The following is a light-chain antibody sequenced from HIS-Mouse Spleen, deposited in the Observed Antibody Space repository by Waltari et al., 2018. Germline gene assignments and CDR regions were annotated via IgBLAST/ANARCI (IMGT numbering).Light chain of an antibody. J-gene: IGLJ2*01. V-gene: IGLV2-14*01. Sequence: QSDLTQPASVSGSPGQSITIPCTGTSSDVGGYNYVSWSQQHPGKAPKLMIYEVSNRPSGVSNRFSGSKSGNTASLTISGLQAEDEADYYCSSYTSSSTPHVVFGGGTKLTVL. CDR2: EVS. CDR1: SSDVGGYNY. CDR3: SSYTSSSTPHVV.